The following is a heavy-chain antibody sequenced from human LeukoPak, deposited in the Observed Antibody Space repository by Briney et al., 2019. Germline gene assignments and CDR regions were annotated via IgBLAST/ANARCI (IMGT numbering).Heavy chain of an antibody. CDR3: ARVFGSSSWYGN. D-gene: IGHD6-13*01. CDR1: GYTFTGYY. Sequence: ASVKVSCKASGYTFTGYYMHCVRQAPGHELEWMGWINPNSGGTNFAQNFQGSVTMTRDTSISTAYMELSSLKSDDTAVYYCARVFGSSSWYGNWGEGTLVTVSS. J-gene: IGHJ4*02. V-gene: IGHV1-2*02. CDR2: INPNSGGT.